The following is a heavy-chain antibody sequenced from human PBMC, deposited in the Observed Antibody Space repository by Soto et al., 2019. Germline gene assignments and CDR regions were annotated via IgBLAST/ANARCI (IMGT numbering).Heavy chain of an antibody. D-gene: IGHD2-2*01. CDR1: GFTFSSYA. V-gene: IGHV3-30-3*01. CDR3: ASPGTGYCSSTSCYDNWFDP. Sequence: GGSLRLSCAASGFTFSSYAMHWVRQAPGKGLEWVAVISYDGSNKYYADSVKGRFTISRDNSKNTLYLQMNSLRAEDTAVYYCASPGTGYCSSTSCYDNWFDPWGQGTLVTVSS. CDR2: ISYDGSNK. J-gene: IGHJ5*02.